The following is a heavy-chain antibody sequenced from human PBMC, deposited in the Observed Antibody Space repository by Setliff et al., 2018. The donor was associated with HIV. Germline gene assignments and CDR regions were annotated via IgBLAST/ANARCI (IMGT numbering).Heavy chain of an antibody. Sequence: SETLSLTCKVSGASITSGSYYWTWIRQPAGKGLEWIGRIFTTAITNYNPSLKSRVTISLDTAENRLSLKLSSVTAADTAVYYCARDPAGAAAYYYYGLDVWGPGTTVTVTS. CDR3: ARDPAGAAAYYYYGLDV. V-gene: IGHV4-61*02. D-gene: IGHD6-13*01. CDR2: IFTTAIT. CDR1: GASITSGSYY. J-gene: IGHJ6*02.